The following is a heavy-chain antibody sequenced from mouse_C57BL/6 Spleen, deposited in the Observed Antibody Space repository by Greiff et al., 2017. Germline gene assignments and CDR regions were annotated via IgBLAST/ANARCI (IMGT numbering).Heavy chain of an antibody. CDR2: INPNNGGT. Sequence: VQLQQSGPELVKPGASVKISCKASGYTFTDYYMNWVKQSHGKSLEWIGDINPNNGGTSYNQKFKGKATLTVDKSSSTAYMELRSLTSEDSAVYYCGVLLAYWGQGTLVTVSA. J-gene: IGHJ3*01. CDR3: GVLLAY. V-gene: IGHV1-26*01. CDR1: GYTFTDYY.